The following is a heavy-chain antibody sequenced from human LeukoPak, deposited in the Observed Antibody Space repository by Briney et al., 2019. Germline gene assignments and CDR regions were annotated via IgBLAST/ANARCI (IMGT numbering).Heavy chain of an antibody. Sequence: GGSLRLSCAASGFTFSSYAMHWVRQAPGKGLEWVAVISYDGSNKYYADSVKGRFTISRDNSNNTLYLQMNSLRAEDTAVYYCARDGWAVTHEVARYYYYYGMDVWGQGTTVTVSS. CDR1: GFTFSSYA. CDR2: ISYDGSNK. CDR3: ARDGWAVTHEVARYYYYYGMDV. V-gene: IGHV3-30*04. D-gene: IGHD4-17*01. J-gene: IGHJ6*02.